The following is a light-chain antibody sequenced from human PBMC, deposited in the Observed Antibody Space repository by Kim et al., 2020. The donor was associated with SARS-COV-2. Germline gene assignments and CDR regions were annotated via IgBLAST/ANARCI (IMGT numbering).Light chain of an antibody. V-gene: IGKV3-20*01. Sequence: PGERATLSCRASQTVGKDYLAWYKQKPGQAPRLLIYEASTRATGIPDRFSGSGSGTDFTLTINRLETEDFAVYYCQQYATSPITFGQGTRLEIK. J-gene: IGKJ5*01. CDR1: QTVGKDY. CDR2: EAS. CDR3: QQYATSPIT.